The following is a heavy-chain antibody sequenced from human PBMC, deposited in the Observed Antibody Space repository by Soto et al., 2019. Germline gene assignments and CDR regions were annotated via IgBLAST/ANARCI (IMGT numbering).Heavy chain of an antibody. D-gene: IGHD1-1*01. CDR2: ISYDGSNK. Sequence: QVQLVESGGGVVQPGRSLRLSCAASGFTFSSYGMHWVRQAPGKGLEWVAVISYDGSNKYYADSVKGRFTISRDNSKNTLYLQMNRLRAEDTAVYYCAKKGGRNGNDYWGQGTLVTVSS. CDR3: AKKGGRNGNDY. J-gene: IGHJ4*02. V-gene: IGHV3-30*18. CDR1: GFTFSSYG.